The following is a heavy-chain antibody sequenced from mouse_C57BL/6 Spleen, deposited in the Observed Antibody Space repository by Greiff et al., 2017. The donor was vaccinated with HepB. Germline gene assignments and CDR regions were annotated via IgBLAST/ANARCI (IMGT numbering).Heavy chain of an antibody. V-gene: IGHV3-6*01. CDR3: ARVYYDYDYAMDY. Sequence: DVHLVESGPGLVKPSQSLSLTCSVTGYSITSGYYWNWIRQFPGNKLEWMGYISYDGSNNYNPSLKNRISITRDTSKNQFFLKLNSVTTEDTATYYCARVYYDYDYAMDYWGQGTSVTVSS. CDR2: ISYDGSN. J-gene: IGHJ4*01. CDR1: GYSITSGYY. D-gene: IGHD2-4*01.